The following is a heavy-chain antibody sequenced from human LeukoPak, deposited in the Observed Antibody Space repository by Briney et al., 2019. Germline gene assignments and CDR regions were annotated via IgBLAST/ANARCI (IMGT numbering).Heavy chain of an antibody. CDR1: GGSLTGYY. V-gene: IGHV4-34*01. Sequence: SETLSLTCGVSGGSLTGYYWSWIRQPPGKGLEWIGEINHSGSTNYNPSLKSRVTISVDTSKNRFSLKLSSVTAADTAVYYCASQRYGSGTPSYYYYMDVWGKGTTVTISS. CDR2: INHSGST. D-gene: IGHD3-10*01. CDR3: ASQRYGSGTPSYYYYMDV. J-gene: IGHJ6*03.